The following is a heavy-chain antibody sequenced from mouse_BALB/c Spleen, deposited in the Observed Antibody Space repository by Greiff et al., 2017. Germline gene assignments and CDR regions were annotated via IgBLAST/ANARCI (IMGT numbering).Heavy chain of an antibody. J-gene: IGHJ4*01. D-gene: IGHD2-4*01. CDR1: GYTFTSYW. CDR3: ARGGYYDYDGDYYAMDY. CDR2: IYPGDGDT. Sequence: VQLQESGAELARPGASVKLSCKASGYTFTSYWMQWVKQRPGQGLEWIGAIYPGDGDTRYTQKFKGKATLTADKSSSTAYMQLSSLASEDSAVYYCARGGYYDYDGDYYAMDYWGQGTSVTVSS. V-gene: IGHV1-87*01.